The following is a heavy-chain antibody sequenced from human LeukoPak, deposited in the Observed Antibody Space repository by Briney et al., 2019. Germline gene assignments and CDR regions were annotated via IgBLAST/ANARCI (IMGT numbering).Heavy chain of an antibody. V-gene: IGHV1-69*06. CDR1: GGTFSSYA. D-gene: IGHD2-15*01. Sequence: SVKVSCKASGGTFSSYASSWVRQAPGQGLEWMGGIIPIFGTANYAQKFQGRVTITADKSTSTAYMELSSLRSEDTAVYYCAREARVAATHYWFDPWGQGTLVTVSS. CDR3: AREARVAATHYWFDP. CDR2: IIPIFGTA. J-gene: IGHJ5*02.